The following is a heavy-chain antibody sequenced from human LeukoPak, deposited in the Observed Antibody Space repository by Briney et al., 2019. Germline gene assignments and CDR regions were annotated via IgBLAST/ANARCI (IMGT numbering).Heavy chain of an antibody. D-gene: IGHD5-18*01. J-gene: IGHJ4*02. CDR2: IYYSGSS. Sequence: SETLSLTCTVSGGSISGYYWGWIRQPPGKGLEWIGYIYYSGSSPHNPSLKSRVTISVDTPKNQFSLKLSSVTAADTAVYYCARDKQPGDYWGQGTLVTVSS. CDR1: GGSISGYY. V-gene: IGHV4-59*01. CDR3: ARDKQPGDY.